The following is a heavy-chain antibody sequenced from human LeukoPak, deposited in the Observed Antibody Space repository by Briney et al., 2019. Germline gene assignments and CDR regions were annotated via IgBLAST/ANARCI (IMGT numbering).Heavy chain of an antibody. CDR1: GYSFTSYW. CDR2: IYPGDSDT. D-gene: IGHD3-9*01. Sequence: GESLKISCKGSGYSFTSYWIGWVRQIPGKGLEWMGIIYPGDSDTRYSPSFQGQVTISADKSISTAYLQWSSLKPSDTAMFYCAKQKTAYDILTGYYTNWFDPWGQGTLVTVSS. V-gene: IGHV5-51*01. CDR3: AKQKTAYDILTGYYTNWFDP. J-gene: IGHJ5*02.